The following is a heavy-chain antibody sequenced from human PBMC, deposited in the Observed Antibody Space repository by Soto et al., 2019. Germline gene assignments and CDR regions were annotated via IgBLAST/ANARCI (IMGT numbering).Heavy chain of an antibody. CDR3: AKSRGSGTYFNPSDAFDI. J-gene: IGHJ3*02. CDR1: GFTFSSYA. V-gene: IGHV3-23*01. D-gene: IGHD3-10*01. CDR2: ISGSGGGT. Sequence: EVQLLDSGGGLVQPGGSLRLSCAASGFTFSSYAMSWVRQAPGKGLEWVSSISGSGGGTYYADSVKGRFTFSRDNSKNTLYLHMNSLKAEDTAVYYCAKSRGSGTYFNPSDAFDIWGQGTMVTVSS.